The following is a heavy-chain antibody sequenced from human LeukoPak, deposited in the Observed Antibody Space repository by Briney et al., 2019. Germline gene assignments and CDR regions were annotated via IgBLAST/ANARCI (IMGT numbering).Heavy chain of an antibody. CDR2: INPSGGST. CDR1: GYTFTSYY. Sequence: ASVKVSCKASGYTFTSYYMHWVRQAPGQGLEWVGIINPSGGSTSYAQKFQGRVTMTRDTSTSTVYMELSSLRSEDTAVYYCARAGISGSYYHGGCDYWGQGTLVTVSS. CDR3: ARAGISGSYYHGGCDY. J-gene: IGHJ4*02. D-gene: IGHD1-26*01. V-gene: IGHV1-46*01.